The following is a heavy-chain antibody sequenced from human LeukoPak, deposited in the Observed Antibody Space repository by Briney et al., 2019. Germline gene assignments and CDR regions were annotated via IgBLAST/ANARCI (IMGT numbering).Heavy chain of an antibody. CDR2: ISGRGGST. V-gene: IGHV3-23*01. J-gene: IGHJ4*02. D-gene: IGHD5-18*01. CDR3: AKGVQLWWYFDY. Sequence: PGGSLRLSCAASGFTFATYAMTWVRQAPGKGLEWVSAISGRGGSTYYADSVKGRFTISRDNSKNTLYLQMNSLRAEDTAVYYCAKGVQLWWYFDYWGQGTLVTVSS. CDR1: GFTFATYA.